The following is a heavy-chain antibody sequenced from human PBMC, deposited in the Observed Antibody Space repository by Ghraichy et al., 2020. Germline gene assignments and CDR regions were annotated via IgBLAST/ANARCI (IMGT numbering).Heavy chain of an antibody. D-gene: IGHD3-10*01. Sequence: ASVKVSCKASGYTFSDYYMHWVRQAPGQGLEWIGRINPNSGGTNYAQKFQGRVTMTRDTSITTAYMELSRLTSDDTAVYYCARDSEWELLTGIDYWGQGTLVTVSS. CDR3: ARDSEWELLTGIDY. CDR2: INPNSGGT. CDR1: GYTFSDYY. V-gene: IGHV1-2*06. J-gene: IGHJ4*02.